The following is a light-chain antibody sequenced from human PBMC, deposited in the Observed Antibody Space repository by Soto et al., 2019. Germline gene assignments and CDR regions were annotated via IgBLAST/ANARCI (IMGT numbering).Light chain of an antibody. J-gene: IGKJ2*01. Sequence: EIVMTQSPATLSVSPGERATLSCRASQSVSSNLAWYQQKPGQAPRLLIYGASTRATGIPARFSGSGSGTEFTLTISSLQSEDSAVYYCQQYHKWPPLDTFGQGTNLEIK. CDR2: GAS. CDR1: QSVSSN. CDR3: QQYHKWPPLDT. V-gene: IGKV3-15*01.